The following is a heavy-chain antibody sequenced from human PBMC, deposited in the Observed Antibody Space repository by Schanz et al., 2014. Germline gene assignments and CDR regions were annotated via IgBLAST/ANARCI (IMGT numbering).Heavy chain of an antibody. CDR1: GGTFSTYP. V-gene: IGHV1-69*04. CDR3: AREVGLYDRGWFDP. Sequence: QVQLVQSGAEVKKPGSSVKVSCKASGGTFSTYPINWLRQAPGQGLEWMGWIVPIAGITNYAQRFQGRVTITADKSSDTAYMELSSLRSEDTAVYYCAREVGLYDRGWFDPWGQGTLVTVSS. CDR2: IVPIAGIT. J-gene: IGHJ5*02. D-gene: IGHD3-22*01.